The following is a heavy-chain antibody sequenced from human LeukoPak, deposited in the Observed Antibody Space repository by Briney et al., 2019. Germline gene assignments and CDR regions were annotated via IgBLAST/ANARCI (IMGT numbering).Heavy chain of an antibody. CDR3: ARDRGGVGYCSSTSCYTAEYFQH. J-gene: IGHJ1*01. D-gene: IGHD2-2*02. V-gene: IGHV3-7*01. CDR1: GFTFSSYW. CDR2: IKQDGSEK. Sequence: GGSLRLSCAASGFTFSSYWMSWVRQAPGKGLEWVANIKQDGSEKYYVDSVKGRFTISRDNAKNSLYLQMNSLRAEDTAVYYCARDRGGVGYCSSTSCYTAEYFQHWGQGTLVTVSP.